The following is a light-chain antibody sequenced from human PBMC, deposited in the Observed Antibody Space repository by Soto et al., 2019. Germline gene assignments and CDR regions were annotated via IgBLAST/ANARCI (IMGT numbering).Light chain of an antibody. Sequence: DIQMTQSPSSLSASVGDRVTITCRASQSISTYLNWYQQKPGKAPNLLIFAVSDLQSGVPSRFSGSGSGTDFTLTISSLQPEDFATYYCQQSYSLPRTFGPGTKVEIK. J-gene: IGKJ1*01. CDR1: QSISTY. CDR3: QQSYSLPRT. CDR2: AVS. V-gene: IGKV1-39*01.